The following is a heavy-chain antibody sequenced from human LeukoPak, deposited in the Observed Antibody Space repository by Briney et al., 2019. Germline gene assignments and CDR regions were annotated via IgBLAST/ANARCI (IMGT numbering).Heavy chain of an antibody. CDR1: GFTFDDYG. J-gene: IGHJ4*02. CDR2: ISWNGGST. D-gene: IGHD6-13*01. Sequence: GGSLRLSCAASGFTFDDYGMSWVRQVPGKGLGWVSGISWNGGSTGYVDSVKGRFTISRDNAKNSLYLQMNSLRAEDTALYYCARRYSSTWYYFDYWGQGTLVTVSS. CDR3: ARRYSSTWYYFDY. V-gene: IGHV3-20*04.